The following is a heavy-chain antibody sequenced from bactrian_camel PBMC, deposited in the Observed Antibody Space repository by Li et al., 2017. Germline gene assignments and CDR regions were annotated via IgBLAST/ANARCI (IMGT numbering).Heavy chain of an antibody. D-gene: IGHD1*01. Sequence: VQLVESGGGLAQNGGSLTLACEASEFDFRDHYMSWVRQAPGKGLEWVSSDGFTGYYADSVKGRSTISRDNSKDLVYLQMYILKSEDTALCYCAAAVALTGLGYNSWGQGTQVTVS. J-gene: IGHJ4*01. CDR3: AAAVALTGLGYNS. CDR1: EFDFRDHY. V-gene: IGHV3S40*01. CDR2: DGFTG.